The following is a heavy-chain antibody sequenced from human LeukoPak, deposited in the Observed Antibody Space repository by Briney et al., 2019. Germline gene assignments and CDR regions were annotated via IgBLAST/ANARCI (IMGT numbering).Heavy chain of an antibody. D-gene: IGHD4-23*01. CDR3: AKDPPILRWSFDF. Sequence: GGSLRLSCVASGFTFSTYAMSWVRRTPGKGREWVSAITGGGGTTYYADSVTGRFTISRDNSKNTLYLQMNSLRAGDTAVYYCAKDPPILRWSFDFWGQGTLVTVSS. CDR2: ITGGGGTT. CDR1: GFTFSTYA. J-gene: IGHJ4*02. V-gene: IGHV3-23*01.